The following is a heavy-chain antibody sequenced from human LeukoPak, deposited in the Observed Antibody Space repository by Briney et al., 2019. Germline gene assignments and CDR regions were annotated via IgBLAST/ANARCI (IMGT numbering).Heavy chain of an antibody. Sequence: GGSLRLSCAASGFTFSDYYMSWIRQAPGKGLEWVSYISSSGSTIYYADSVKGRFTISRGNAKNSLYLQMNSLRAEDTAVYYCARDGAYSSSWGVFDYWGQGTLVTVSS. CDR3: ARDGAYSSSWGVFDY. J-gene: IGHJ4*02. V-gene: IGHV3-11*04. CDR1: GFTFSDYY. CDR2: ISSSGSTI. D-gene: IGHD6-13*01.